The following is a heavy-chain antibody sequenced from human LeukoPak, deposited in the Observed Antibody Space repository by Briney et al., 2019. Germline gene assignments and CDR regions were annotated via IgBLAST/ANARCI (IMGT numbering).Heavy chain of an antibody. CDR2: IYYSGST. D-gene: IGHD1-1*01. Sequence: SETLSLTCTVSGGSISSGGFYWSWIRQHPGKSLEWIGYIYYSGSTYYNPSLKSRVTISVDTSKNQFSLKLSSVTAADTAVYYCARRSGTEERGYFDYWGQGTLVTVSS. CDR3: ARRSGTEERGYFDY. CDR1: GGSISSGGFY. V-gene: IGHV4-31*03. J-gene: IGHJ4*02.